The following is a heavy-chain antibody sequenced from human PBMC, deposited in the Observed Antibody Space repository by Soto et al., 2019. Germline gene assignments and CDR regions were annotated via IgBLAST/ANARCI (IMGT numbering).Heavy chain of an antibody. CDR1: GGTFSSLG. CDR2: IIPIIGST. Sequence: QVQLVQSGAEVKKPGSSVKVSCKASGGTFSSLGINWVRQAPGQGLEWVGGIIPIIGSTNTTQKFQGRVTIRVDESTATAYLELSGLRFDDTAVYYCATGYGSSWYDFDHWGQGTLVTVSS. D-gene: IGHD6-13*01. J-gene: IGHJ5*02. V-gene: IGHV1-69*12. CDR3: ATGYGSSWYDFDH.